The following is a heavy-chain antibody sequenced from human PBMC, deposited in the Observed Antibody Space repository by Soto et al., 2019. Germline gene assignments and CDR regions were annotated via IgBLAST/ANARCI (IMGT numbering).Heavy chain of an antibody. CDR1: GFTVSSNY. Sequence: EVQLVESGGGLIQPGGSLRLSCAASGFTVSSNYMSWVRQAPGKGLEWVSVIYSGGSTYYADSVKGRFTISRDNSKNTLYFQMNSLRAEDTAVYYCARASVYYYYGMDVWGQGTTVTVSS. CDR3: ARASVYYYYGMDV. J-gene: IGHJ6*02. V-gene: IGHV3-53*01. CDR2: IYSGGST.